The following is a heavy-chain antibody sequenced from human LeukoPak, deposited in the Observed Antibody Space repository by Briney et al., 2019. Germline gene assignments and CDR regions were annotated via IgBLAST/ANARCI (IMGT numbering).Heavy chain of an antibody. CDR1: GGSFSGYF. V-gene: IGHV4-34*01. CDR2: INHGGST. J-gene: IGHJ4*02. CDR3: ARRAGMTSVDY. Sequence: SETLSLTCGVYGGSFSGYFWTWIRQPPGKGLEWIGEINHGGSTNYNPALKSRVTISVDTSKSQFSLKLTSATAADTAVYYCARRAGMTSVDYWGRGTLVTVST. D-gene: IGHD2-2*01.